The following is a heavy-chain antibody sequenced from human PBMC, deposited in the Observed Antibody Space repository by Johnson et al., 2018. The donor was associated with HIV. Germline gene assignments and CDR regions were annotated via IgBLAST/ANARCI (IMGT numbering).Heavy chain of an antibody. V-gene: IGHV3-66*01. D-gene: IGHD5-24*01. CDR2: IFSGGST. CDR3: ARGCGDGYTCDAFDI. Sequence: VQLMESGGGLVQPGGSLRLSCAASGFTVNNNYMTWVRQAPGKGLEWVSVIFSGGSTYYADSVKGRFTISRDNSKNTLYLQMNSLRAEDTAVYYCARGCGDGYTCDAFDIWGQGTVVTVSS. CDR1: GFTVNNNY. J-gene: IGHJ3*02.